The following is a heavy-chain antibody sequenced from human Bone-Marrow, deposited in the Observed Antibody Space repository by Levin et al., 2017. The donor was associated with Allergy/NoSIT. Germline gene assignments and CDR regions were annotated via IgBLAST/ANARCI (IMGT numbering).Heavy chain of an antibody. CDR3: AKDAGDSSGYYYSTFDY. D-gene: IGHD3-22*01. CDR2: ISYDGSNK. CDR1: GFTFSSYG. Sequence: PGGSLRLSCAASGFTFSSYGMHWVRQAPGKGLEWVAVISYDGSNKYYADSVKGRFTISRDNSKNTLYLQMNSLRAEDTAVYYCAKDAGDSSGYYYSTFDYWGQGTLVTVSS. J-gene: IGHJ4*02. V-gene: IGHV3-30*18.